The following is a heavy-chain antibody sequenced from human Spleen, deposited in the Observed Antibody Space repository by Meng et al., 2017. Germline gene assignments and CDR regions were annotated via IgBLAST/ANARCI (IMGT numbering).Heavy chain of an antibody. Sequence: QPQLQESGPGLVKPSETPSLTCSGSGDSISSSGSSWGWIRQSPGKGLEWIGSIGHSGFTYYTPSLESRVTVSVDTSRSQFSLELTSVTAADTAVYYCVRSRAWVRTGFDPWGQGTLVTVSS. CDR1: GDSISSSGSS. D-gene: IGHD1/OR15-1a*01. V-gene: IGHV4-39*01. CDR3: VRSRAWVRTGFDP. J-gene: IGHJ5*02. CDR2: IGHSGFT.